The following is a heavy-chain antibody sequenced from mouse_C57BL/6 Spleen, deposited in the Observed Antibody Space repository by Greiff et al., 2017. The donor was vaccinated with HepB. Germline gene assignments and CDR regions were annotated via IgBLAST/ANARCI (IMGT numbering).Heavy chain of an antibody. CDR3: ARTTVVATERYAMDY. D-gene: IGHD1-1*01. CDR1: GYTFTSYW. J-gene: IGHJ4*01. CDR2: IDPSDSYT. V-gene: IGHV1-59*01. Sequence: QVQLQQPGAELVRPGTSVKLSCKASGYTFTSYWMHWVKQRPGQGLEWIGVIDPSDSYTNYNQKFKGKATLTVDTSSSTAYMQLSSLTSEDSAVCYCARTTVVATERYAMDYWGQGTSVTVSS.